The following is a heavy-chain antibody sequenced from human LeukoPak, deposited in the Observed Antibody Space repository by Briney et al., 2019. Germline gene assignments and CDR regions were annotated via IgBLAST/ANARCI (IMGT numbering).Heavy chain of an antibody. CDR1: GFTFDDYA. D-gene: IGHD3-10*01. CDR2: ISWNSGSI. CDR3: AKDIVSGSYPNWFDP. J-gene: IGHJ5*02. Sequence: GGSLRLSCAASGFTFDDYAMHWVRQAPGKGLEWVSGISWNSGSIGYADSVRGRFTISRDNSKNTLYLQMNSLRAEDTAIYYCAKDIVSGSYPNWFDPWGQGTLVTVSS. V-gene: IGHV3-9*01.